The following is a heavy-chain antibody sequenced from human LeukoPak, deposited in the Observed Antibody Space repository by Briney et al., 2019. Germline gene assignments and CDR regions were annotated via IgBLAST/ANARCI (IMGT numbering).Heavy chain of an antibody. CDR3: ARARGSLGDFDY. D-gene: IGHD3-10*01. V-gene: IGHV4-31*03. CDR2: IYYSGST. Sequence: KPSQTLSLTCTVSGGSISSGGYYWSWLRQHPGKGLEWIGYIYYSGSTYYNPSLKSRVTISVDTSKNQFSLKLSSVTAADTAVYYCARARGSLGDFDYWGQGTLVTVSS. J-gene: IGHJ4*02. CDR1: GGSISSGGYY.